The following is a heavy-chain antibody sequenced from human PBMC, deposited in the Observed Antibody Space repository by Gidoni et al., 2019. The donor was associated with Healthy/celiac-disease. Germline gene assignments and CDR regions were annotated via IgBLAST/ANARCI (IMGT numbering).Heavy chain of an antibody. D-gene: IGHD5-12*01. V-gene: IGHV3-21*01. J-gene: IGHJ4*02. Sequence: EVQLVESVGGLVTPGGSLRLSCAASGFTFSSYSMNWVRQAPGKGLEWVASISSSSSYIYSADSVKRRFTISRDNAKNPLYLQMNSLRAEDTAVYYCARGGGRVATNPFDYWGQGTLVTVSS. CDR1: GFTFSSYS. CDR2: ISSSSSYI. CDR3: ARGGGRVATNPFDY.